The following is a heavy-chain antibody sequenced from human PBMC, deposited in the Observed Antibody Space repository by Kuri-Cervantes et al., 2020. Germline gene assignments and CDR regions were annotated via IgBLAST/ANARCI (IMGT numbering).Heavy chain of an antibody. D-gene: IGHD4-23*01. CDR3: ARAVVTHFDY. CDR1: GFTFSSYA. J-gene: IGHJ4*02. Sequence: GESLKITCAASGFTFSSYAMHWVRQAPGKGLEWVAAISYDGSNKYYADSVKGRFTISRDNSKNTLYLQMNSLRAEDTAVYYCARAVVTHFDYWGQGTLVTVSS. V-gene: IGHV3-30-3*01. CDR2: ISYDGSNK.